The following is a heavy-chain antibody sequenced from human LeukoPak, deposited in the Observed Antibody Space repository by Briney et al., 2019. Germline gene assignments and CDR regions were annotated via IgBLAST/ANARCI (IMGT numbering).Heavy chain of an antibody. Sequence: GRSLRLSCGASGFTFSSYAMHWVRQAPGKGLEWVALISYDGSNEYYADSVKGRFTISRDNSKSTLFLQMNSLRAEDTAVYYCARDPPGGTPMDDAFDMWGQGTMVTVSS. CDR2: ISYDGSNE. J-gene: IGHJ3*02. V-gene: IGHV3-30*04. D-gene: IGHD5-18*01. CDR1: GFTFSSYA. CDR3: ARDPPGGTPMDDAFDM.